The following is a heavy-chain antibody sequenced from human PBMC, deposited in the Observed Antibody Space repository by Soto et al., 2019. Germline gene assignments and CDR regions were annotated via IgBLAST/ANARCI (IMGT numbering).Heavy chain of an antibody. CDR2: ISPYTGNT. CDR3: VMVDNYVTPTPQDV. V-gene: IGHV1-18*03. J-gene: IGHJ6*02. Sequence: QVQLVQSGDEVKKPGASVKVSCKASGYIFVNYGIAWVRQAPGQGLEWMGWISPYTGNTHSATKSQGRLTMTTDTSTSTAYMDLGSLTSDDMAVYYCVMVDNYVTPTPQDVWGQGTTVTVSS. D-gene: IGHD3-16*01. CDR1: GYIFVNYG.